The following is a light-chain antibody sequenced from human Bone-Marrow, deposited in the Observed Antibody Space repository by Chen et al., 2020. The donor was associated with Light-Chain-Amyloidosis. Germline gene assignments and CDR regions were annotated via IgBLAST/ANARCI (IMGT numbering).Light chain of an antibody. CDR1: QTISSNY. CDR3: QQYGTSPLT. Sequence: EIVLTQSPGTLSLSPGEGANLSCRASQTISSNYLTWYQQKFGQAPRLLIYGSSSRATGIPDRFTGSGYGTDCTLTINRREPDDVAMYYCQQYGTSPLTFGGGTKVEIK. CDR2: GSS. V-gene: IGKV3-20*01. J-gene: IGKJ4*01.